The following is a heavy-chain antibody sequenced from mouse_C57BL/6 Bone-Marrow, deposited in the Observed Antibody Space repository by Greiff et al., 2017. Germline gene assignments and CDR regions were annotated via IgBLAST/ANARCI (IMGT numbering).Heavy chain of an antibody. J-gene: IGHJ3*01. Sequence: EVQLKQSGAELVRPGASVKLSCSASGFNIKDDYMHWVKQRPEQGLEWIGWIDPENGDTEYASKFQGKATITADTSSNTAYLQLSSLTSEDTAVYYCTTFIYDGYYWFAYWGQGTLVTVSA. CDR1: GFNIKDDY. V-gene: IGHV14-4*01. CDR3: TTFIYDGYYWFAY. D-gene: IGHD2-3*01. CDR2: IDPENGDT.